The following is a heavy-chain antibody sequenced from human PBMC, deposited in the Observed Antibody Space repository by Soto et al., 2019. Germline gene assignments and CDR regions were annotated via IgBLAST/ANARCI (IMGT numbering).Heavy chain of an antibody. CDR1: GFTFSSHW. Sequence: GGSLRLSCAASGFTFSSHWMHWVRQAPGKGLVWVSRINSDGSSTTYADSVKGRFTFSRDNAKSTLYLQMNSLRAEDTAIYYCARDEGYGYGVDYCGQGA. CDR2: INSDGSST. D-gene: IGHD5-18*01. J-gene: IGHJ4*02. CDR3: ARDEGYGYGVDY. V-gene: IGHV3-74*01.